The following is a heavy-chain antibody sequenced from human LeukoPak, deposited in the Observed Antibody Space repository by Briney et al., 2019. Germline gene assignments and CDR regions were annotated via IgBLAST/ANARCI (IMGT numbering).Heavy chain of an antibody. D-gene: IGHD3-22*01. CDR3: ARVSSITMIVVVNSDAFDI. Sequence: SETLSLTCTVSGGSISSSSYYWGWIRQPPGKGLEWIGSIYYSGSTYYNPSLKSRVTISVDTSKNQFSLKLSSVTAADTAVYYCARVSSITMIVVVNSDAFDIWGQGTMVTVSS. CDR1: GGSISSSSYY. CDR2: IYYSGST. J-gene: IGHJ3*02. V-gene: IGHV4-39*07.